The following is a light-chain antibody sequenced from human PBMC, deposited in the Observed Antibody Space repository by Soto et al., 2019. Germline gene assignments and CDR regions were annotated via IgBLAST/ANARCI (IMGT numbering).Light chain of an antibody. CDR2: DTS. Sequence: QAVVTQPPSVSAAPGQKVTISCSGSSSNIGSHYVSWYQQFPGTAPKLVIYDTSKRPSGIPDRFSGSDSGTSATLGIAGLQTGDEADYYCGSWDGGLSAVVFGGGTKLTVL. V-gene: IGLV1-51*01. J-gene: IGLJ3*02. CDR1: SSNIGSHY. CDR3: GSWDGGLSAVV.